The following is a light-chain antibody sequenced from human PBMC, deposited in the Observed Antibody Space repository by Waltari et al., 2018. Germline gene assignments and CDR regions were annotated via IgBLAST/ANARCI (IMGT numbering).Light chain of an antibody. CDR3: AVWDARLNGPV. Sequence: QSVLTQPPSASGTHGQRVTISCSGTRSNAGGSTVHWYQKVPGTAPKLLIVARNQRASVFPYRFSGSNSGTSASLAISGLQSEDEADYFCAVWDARLNGPVFGVGTKVTVL. V-gene: IGLV1-44*01. CDR1: RSNAGGST. CDR2: ARN. J-gene: IGLJ2*01.